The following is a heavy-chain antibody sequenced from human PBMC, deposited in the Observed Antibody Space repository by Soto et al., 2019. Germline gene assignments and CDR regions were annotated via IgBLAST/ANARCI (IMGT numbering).Heavy chain of an antibody. V-gene: IGHV3-23*01. J-gene: IGHJ4*02. CDR2: ISGSVGTT. CDR3: AKGGQMSY. D-gene: IGHD3-16*01. Sequence: WGSLRLSCSASGFSFNGNAMTWFRQAPGKGLEWVSSISGSVGTTYYADSVKGRFTISRDNSRSTLYLQMISLRAEDTALYYCAKGGQMSYWGQGTPVTVSS. CDR1: GFSFNGNA.